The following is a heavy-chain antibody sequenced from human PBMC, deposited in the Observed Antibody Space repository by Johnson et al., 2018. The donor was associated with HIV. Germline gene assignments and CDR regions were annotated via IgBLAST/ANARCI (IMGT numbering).Heavy chain of an antibody. CDR2: IYSGGST. V-gene: IGHV3-NL1*01. CDR1: GFTFSSYG. J-gene: IGHJ3*02. D-gene: IGHD1-7*01. CDR3: ARAELPDAFDI. Sequence: QVQLVESGGGVVQPGRSLRLSCAASGFTFSSYGMHWVRQAPGKGLEWVSVIYSGGSTYYADSVKGRFTISRDNSKNTLYLQMNSLRAEDTAVYYCARAELPDAFDIWGQGTMVTVSS.